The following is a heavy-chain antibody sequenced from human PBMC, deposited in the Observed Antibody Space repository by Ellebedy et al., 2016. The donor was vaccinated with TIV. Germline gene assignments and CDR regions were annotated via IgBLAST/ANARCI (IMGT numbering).Heavy chain of an antibody. CDR2: VFHSGST. V-gene: IGHV4-4*02. Sequence: MPSETLSLTCAVSGGSIISDNWWCWVRQPPGKGLEWIGEVFHSGSTNFNPSLKSRVTMTVDPSKDQFSLKLNSVTAADTARYYGARLWTGVSTHLDYWGQGTLVTVSS. CDR3: ARLWTGVSTHLDY. D-gene: IGHD1-1*01. CDR1: GGSIISDNW. J-gene: IGHJ4*02.